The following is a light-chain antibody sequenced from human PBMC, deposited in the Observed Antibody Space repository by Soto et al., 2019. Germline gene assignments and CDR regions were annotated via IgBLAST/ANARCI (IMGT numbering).Light chain of an antibody. V-gene: IGLV2-14*01. Sequence: QSALTQPASVSGSPGQSITISCTGTSSDVGGYNYVCWYQQHPGKAPKLIIHEVSNRPSGVSHRFSGSKSGNTASLSISGRQAEDEADYYCSAYTTSSTVVFGGGTQLTVL. CDR2: EVS. CDR3: SAYTTSSTVV. J-gene: IGLJ2*01. CDR1: SSDVGGYNY.